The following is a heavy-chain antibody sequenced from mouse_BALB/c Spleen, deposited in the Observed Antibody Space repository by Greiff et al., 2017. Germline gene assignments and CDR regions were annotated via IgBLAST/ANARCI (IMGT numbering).Heavy chain of an antibody. CDR1: GFTFSSCC. D-gene: IGHD1-1*01. J-gene: IGHJ1*01. CDR3: AVGGHYGGSSWYFAV. V-gene: IGHV5-17*02. CDR2: ISSGSSTT. Sequence: EVKVVESGGGLVHPGRSRLLSCAVTGFTFSSCCLCWVRQAPNRGLLWCAYISSGSSTTYYADTVKGQFTISRDNPKNTLFLQMTSLRSEDTAMYYCAVGGHYGGSSWYFAVWGAGTTVTVSA.